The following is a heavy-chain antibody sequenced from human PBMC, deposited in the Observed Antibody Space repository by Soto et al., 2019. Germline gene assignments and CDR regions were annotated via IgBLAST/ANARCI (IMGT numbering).Heavy chain of an antibody. CDR3: AKDLRGSSSSWAFDN. CDR2: ISGRGDTT. CDR1: GFSFISYA. D-gene: IGHD6-13*01. J-gene: IGHJ4*02. V-gene: IGHV3-23*01. Sequence: EVQLLESGGGLGQPGGSLRLSCAASGFSFISYALSWVSQAPGKGLEWVSTISGRGDTTYYADSVKGRFTISRDNPKNTLYLQMNSLRDDDTAVYYCAKDLRGSSSSWAFDNWGQGTLVTVSS.